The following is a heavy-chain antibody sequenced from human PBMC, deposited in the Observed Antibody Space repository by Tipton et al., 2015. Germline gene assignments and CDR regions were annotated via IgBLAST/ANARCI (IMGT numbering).Heavy chain of an antibody. Sequence: LRLSCTVSGDSIISDGYYWSWIRQHPGKGLEWIGYIYYSGSTYYNPSLKSRVTISVDTSKNQFSLKLNSVTAADTAVYYCARRNGGYYSSSPLYYFDYWGQGTLVTVSS. J-gene: IGHJ4*02. CDR2: IYYSGST. V-gene: IGHV4-30-4*08. CDR3: ARRNGGYYSSSPLYYFDY. D-gene: IGHD6-6*01. CDR1: GDSIISDGYY.